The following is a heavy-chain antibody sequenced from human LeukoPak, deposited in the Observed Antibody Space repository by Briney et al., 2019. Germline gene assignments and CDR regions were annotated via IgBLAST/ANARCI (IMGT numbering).Heavy chain of an antibody. Sequence: PGGSLRLSCAASGFTFSSYSMYWVRQAPGKGLVWVSRVNSAGSRAIYADSVKGRFTISRDNARNTLYLQMNSLRVEDTAVYYCGSGIAAEDSVAIEYWGQGTLVTVSS. V-gene: IGHV3-74*01. CDR2: VNSAGSRA. J-gene: IGHJ4*02. CDR3: GSGIAAEDSVAIEY. D-gene: IGHD6-13*01. CDR1: GFTFSSYS.